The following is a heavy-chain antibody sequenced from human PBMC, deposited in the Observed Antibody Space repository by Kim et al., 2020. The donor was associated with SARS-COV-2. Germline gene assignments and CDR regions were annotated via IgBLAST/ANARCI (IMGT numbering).Heavy chain of an antibody. CDR1: GGTFSSYA. V-gene: IGHV1-69*13. J-gene: IGHJ6*02. CDR2: IIPIFGTA. Sequence: ASVKVYCKDSGGTFSSYAISWVRQAPGHGLEWMGGIIPIFGTAHYAQKLQGRVTITADESTSTAYMELSSLRSEDTAVYYCARSGNVVATIDSGYYYYGMDLRRQETTVTITS. CDR3: ARSGNVVATIDSGYYYYGMDL. D-gene: IGHD5-12*01.